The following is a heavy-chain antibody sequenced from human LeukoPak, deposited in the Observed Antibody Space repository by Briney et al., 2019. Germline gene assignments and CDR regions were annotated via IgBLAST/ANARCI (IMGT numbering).Heavy chain of an antibody. D-gene: IGHD1-26*01. CDR2: ISSSGDNI. V-gene: IGHV3-11*01. CDR1: GFSFSDYY. CDR3: ARDIVAVGATEYFHH. Sequence: GGSLRLFCAASGFSFSDYYMSWIRQAPGMGLEWVSFISSSGDNILYADSVKGRFTISRDNAKNSLYLQMNSLRAEDTAVYYCARDIVAVGATEYFHHWGQGTLVTVSS. J-gene: IGHJ1*01.